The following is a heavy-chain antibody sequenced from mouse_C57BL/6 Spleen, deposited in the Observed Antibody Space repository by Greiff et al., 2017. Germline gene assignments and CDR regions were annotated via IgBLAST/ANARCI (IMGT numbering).Heavy chain of an antibody. J-gene: IGHJ4*01. V-gene: IGHV1-55*01. CDR1: GYTFTSYW. Sequence: QVQLQQPGAELVKPGASVKMSCKASGYTFTSYWITWVKQRPGQGLEWIGDIYPGSGSTNYNEKFKSKATLTVDTSSSTAYMQLSSLTSEDTAVYYCARWDGYPYYYAMDYWGQGTSVTVSS. D-gene: IGHD2-3*01. CDR2: IYPGSGST. CDR3: ARWDGYPYYYAMDY.